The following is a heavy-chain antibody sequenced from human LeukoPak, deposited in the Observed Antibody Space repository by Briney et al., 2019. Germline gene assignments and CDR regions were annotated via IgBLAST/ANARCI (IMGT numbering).Heavy chain of an antibody. CDR1: GFTFSSYS. D-gene: IGHD3-16*01. Sequence: GGSLRLSCAASGFTFSSYSMSWVRQAPGKGLEWVSAISGSGGSTYYADSVKGRFTISRDNSKNTLYLQMNSQRAEDTAVYYCAKDFRLGFDIWGQGTMVTVSS. CDR2: ISGSGGST. CDR3: AKDFRLGFDI. J-gene: IGHJ3*02. V-gene: IGHV3-23*01.